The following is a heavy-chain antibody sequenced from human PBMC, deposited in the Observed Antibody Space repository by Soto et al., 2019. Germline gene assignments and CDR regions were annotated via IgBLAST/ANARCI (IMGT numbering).Heavy chain of an antibody. CDR2: ISGNGGST. Sequence: EVQLLESGGGLVQPGGSLRLSCAASGFTFSSYAMNWVRQAPGKGLAWVSHISGNGGSTYYADSVKGRFTISRDNSKNTLYLQMNSLRAEDTAVYYCAKEKIVAAKYYGMDVWGQGTTVNVSS. V-gene: IGHV3-23*01. J-gene: IGHJ6*02. CDR3: AKEKIVAAKYYGMDV. D-gene: IGHD2-15*01. CDR1: GFTFSSYA.